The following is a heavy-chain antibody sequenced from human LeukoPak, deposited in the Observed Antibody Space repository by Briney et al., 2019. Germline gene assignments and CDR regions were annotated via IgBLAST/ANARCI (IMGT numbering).Heavy chain of an antibody. J-gene: IGHJ4*02. CDR1: GFTFRSYR. Sequence: GGSLGLSCAASGFTFRSYRMNWVRQAPGKGLEWVASIKQGESERYYVDSVKGRFTISRDNAKNSLYLQMNSLSAEDTAVYYCARDRPYSGSHGGDYWGQGTLVTVAS. CDR3: ARDRPYSGSHGGDY. CDR2: IKQGESER. V-gene: IGHV3-7*05. D-gene: IGHD1-26*01.